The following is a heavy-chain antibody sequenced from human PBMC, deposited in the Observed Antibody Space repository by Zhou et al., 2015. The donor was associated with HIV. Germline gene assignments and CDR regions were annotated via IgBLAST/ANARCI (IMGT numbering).Heavy chain of an antibody. D-gene: IGHD6-6*01. V-gene: IGHV1-69*06. CDR1: GGTFSTYA. J-gene: IGHJ4*02. Sequence: QLQLVQSGAEVKKPGSSVKVSCKASGGTFSTYAISWVRQAPGQGLEWMGGITPILATTKYAQKFQGRVTITADRSTNTAYMDLRGLSSEDTAVYYCARDAPPRLEYSSSQLDLDYWGQGTLVTVSS. CDR2: ITPILATT. CDR3: ARDAPPRLEYSSSQLDLDY.